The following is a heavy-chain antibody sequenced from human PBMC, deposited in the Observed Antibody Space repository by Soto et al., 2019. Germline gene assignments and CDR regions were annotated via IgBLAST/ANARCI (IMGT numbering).Heavy chain of an antibody. CDR3: ARRDYYFESSGYYPLFDS. V-gene: IGHV3-53*01. Sequence: PGGSLRLSCAASGFTVSSNYMSWVRQAPGKGLEWVSFFYGDDSTYYADSVKGRFTISIDNSKNTLYLQMNSLRAEDTAVYYCARRDYYFESSGYYPLFDSWGQGTLVTVSS. CDR2: FYGDDST. CDR1: GFTVSSNY. D-gene: IGHD3-22*01. J-gene: IGHJ4*02.